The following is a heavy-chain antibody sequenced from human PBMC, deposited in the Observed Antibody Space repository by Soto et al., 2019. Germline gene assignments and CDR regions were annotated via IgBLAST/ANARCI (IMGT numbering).Heavy chain of an antibody. J-gene: IGHJ6*02. V-gene: IGHV6-1*01. CDR2: TYYRSKWYN. Sequence: QSQTLSLTCAISGDSVSSNSAAWNWIRQSPSRGLEWLGRTYYRSKWYNDYAVSVKSRITINPDTSKNQFSLQLNSVTPEDTAVYYCASNSRNLEMATISRADYYYYYGMDVWGQGTTVTVSS. CDR1: GDSVSSNSAA. CDR3: ASNSRNLEMATISRADYYYYYGMDV. D-gene: IGHD5-12*01.